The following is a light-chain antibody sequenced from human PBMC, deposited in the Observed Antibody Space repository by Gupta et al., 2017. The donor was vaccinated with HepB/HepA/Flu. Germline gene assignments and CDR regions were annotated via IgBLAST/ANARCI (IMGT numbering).Light chain of an antibody. CDR3: GTWDVSLSAGV. Sequence: QSILPQPPSVTAAPGQRVSISCPGGSSNIGSNYVSWYQQLPGTAPKLIIYDNRERPSGIPDRFSGSKSGTSATLGITGLQTGDEADYYCGTWDVSLSAGVFGGGTKLIVL. CDR2: DNR. J-gene: IGLJ3*02. V-gene: IGLV1-51*01. CDR1: SSNIGSNY.